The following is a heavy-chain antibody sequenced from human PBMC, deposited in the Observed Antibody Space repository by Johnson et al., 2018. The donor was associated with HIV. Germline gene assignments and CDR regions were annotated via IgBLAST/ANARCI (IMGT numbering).Heavy chain of an antibody. CDR2: IYSDGST. V-gene: IGHV3-66*01. D-gene: IGHD1-26*01. CDR1: GFTVSRNY. J-gene: IGHJ3*02. Sequence: MQLVESGGGLVQPGGSLRLSCAASGFTVSRNYMSWVRQAPGKGLEWVSVIYSDGSTYYADSVKGRFTISRDTSKNTLYLQMNSLRVEDTAVYYCARDDLDNSGHLMAFDMWGQGTMVTVSS. CDR3: ARDDLDNSGHLMAFDM.